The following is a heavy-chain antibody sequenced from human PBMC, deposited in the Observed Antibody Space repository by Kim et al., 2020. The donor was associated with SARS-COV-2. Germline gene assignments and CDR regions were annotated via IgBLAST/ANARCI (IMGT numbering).Heavy chain of an antibody. CDR3: ARSAQLWLRTDYFDY. V-gene: IGHV5-51*01. D-gene: IGHD5-18*01. CDR1: GYSFTSYW. Sequence: GESLKISCKGSGYSFTSYWIGWVRQMPGKGLEWMGIIYPGDSDTRYSPSFQGQVTISADKSISTAYLQWSSLKASDTAMYYCARSAQLWLRTDYFDYWGQGTLVTVSS. CDR2: IYPGDSDT. J-gene: IGHJ4*02.